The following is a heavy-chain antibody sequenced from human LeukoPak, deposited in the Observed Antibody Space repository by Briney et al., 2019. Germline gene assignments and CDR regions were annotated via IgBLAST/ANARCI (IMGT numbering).Heavy chain of an antibody. CDR2: IIPIFGTA. CDR1: GGTFSSYA. Sequence: ASVKVSCKASGGTFSSYAISWVRQAPGQGLEWMGGIIPIFGTANYAQKFQGRVTITADKSTSTAYMELSSLRSEDTAVYYCARVYGSGSYYNEPYYYYYGMDVWGQGTTVTVSS. J-gene: IGHJ6*02. D-gene: IGHD3-10*01. CDR3: ARVYGSGSYYNEPYYYYYGMDV. V-gene: IGHV1-69*06.